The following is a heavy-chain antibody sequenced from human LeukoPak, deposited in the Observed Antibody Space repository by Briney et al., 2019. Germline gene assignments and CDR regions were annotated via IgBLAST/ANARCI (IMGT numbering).Heavy chain of an antibody. CDR2: IYPDDSDA. J-gene: IGHJ6*03. CDR1: GFSFIGYW. D-gene: IGHD1-26*01. Sequence: GESLKISCQGSGFSFIGYWIAWVRQMPGRGLEWMGIIYPDDSDARYSPSFQGQVTISADKSINTAYLQWSSLKASDTAIYYCARQRAGSSGNYPPIYYFYYMDVWGRGTTVTVSS. CDR3: ARQRAGSSGNYPPIYYFYYMDV. V-gene: IGHV5-51*01.